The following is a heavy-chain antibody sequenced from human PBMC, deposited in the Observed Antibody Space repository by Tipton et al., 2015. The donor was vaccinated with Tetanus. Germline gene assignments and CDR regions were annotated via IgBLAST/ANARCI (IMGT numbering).Heavy chain of an antibody. D-gene: IGHD2-8*01. J-gene: IGHJ4*02. Sequence: TLSLTCTVSGGSVSSGSYYWSWIRQPPGKGLEWIGEINHSGSTNYNPSLKSRVTISVDTSKNQFSLKLSSVTAADTAVYYCARANGPGSYLDYWGQGTLVTVSS. CDR2: INHSGST. CDR1: GGSVSSGSYY. V-gene: IGHV4-39*07. CDR3: ARANGPGSYLDY.